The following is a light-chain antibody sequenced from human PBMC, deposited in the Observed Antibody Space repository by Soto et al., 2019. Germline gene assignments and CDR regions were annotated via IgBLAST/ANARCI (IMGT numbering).Light chain of an antibody. CDR3: QLYNSYWT. V-gene: IGKV1-5*03. Sequence: DIQMTQSPSTLSASVGDRVTITCRASQSISSSLAWYQQKPGKAPKLLNYKASSLESGVPSRFSGSGSGTEFTLTISSVQPDDCASYFCQLYNSYWTFGQGTKVEIK. CDR2: KAS. CDR1: QSISSS. J-gene: IGKJ1*01.